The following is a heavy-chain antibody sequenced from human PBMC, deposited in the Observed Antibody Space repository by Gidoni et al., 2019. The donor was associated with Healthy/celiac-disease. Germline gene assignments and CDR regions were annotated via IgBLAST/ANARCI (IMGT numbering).Heavy chain of an antibody. J-gene: IGHJ6*02. CDR3: ASAVRYCSSTSCYPPSYYYGMDV. V-gene: IGHV4-34*01. CDR1: GGSFSGYY. Sequence: QVQLQQWGAGLLKPSETLSLTCAVYGGSFSGYYWSWIRQPPGKGLEWIGEINHSGSTNYNPSLKSRVTILVDTAKNQFSLKLSSVTAADTAVYYCASAVRYCSSTSCYPPSYYYGMDVWGQGTTVTVSS. D-gene: IGHD2-2*01. CDR2: INHSGST.